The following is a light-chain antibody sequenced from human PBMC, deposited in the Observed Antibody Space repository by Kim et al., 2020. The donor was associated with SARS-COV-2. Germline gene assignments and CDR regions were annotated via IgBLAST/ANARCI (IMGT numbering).Light chain of an antibody. V-gene: IGLV2-14*03. J-gene: IGLJ2*01. CDR2: DVS. CDR1: SSDVGGYNY. Sequence: GQANTISCTGTSSDVGGYNYVSWYQHHPGKAPKLMIYDVSKRPSGVSDRFSGSKSGNAASLTISGLQTEDEADYYCSSFTSSRTLLFGGGTQLTVL. CDR3: SSFTSSRTLL.